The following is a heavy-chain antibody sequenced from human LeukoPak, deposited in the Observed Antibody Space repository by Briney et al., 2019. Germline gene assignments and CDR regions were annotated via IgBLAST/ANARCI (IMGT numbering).Heavy chain of an antibody. V-gene: IGHV1-69*13. D-gene: IGHD5-18*01. CDR3: ARSTVDTAMVSPRSFDY. CDR1: GGTFSSYA. Sequence: SVKVSCKASGGTFSSYAISWVRQAPGQGLEWMGGIIPIFGTANYAQKFQGRVTITADESTNTAYMELSSLRSEDTAVYYCARSTVDTAMVSPRSFDYWGQGTLVTVSS. CDR2: IIPIFGTA. J-gene: IGHJ4*02.